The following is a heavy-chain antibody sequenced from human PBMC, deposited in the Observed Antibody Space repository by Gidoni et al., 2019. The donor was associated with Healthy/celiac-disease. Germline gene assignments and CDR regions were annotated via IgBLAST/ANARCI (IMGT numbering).Heavy chain of an antibody. J-gene: IGHJ4*02. Sequence: EVQLVESGGGLVQPGGSLRSPFPAFGFPFSSYAMSWVRQAPGKGLEWVSAISGSGGSTYYADSVKGRFTISRDNSKNTLYLQMNSLRAEDTAVYYCAKDKVVVAAIPDYWGQGTLVTVSS. D-gene: IGHD2-15*01. CDR2: ISGSGGST. CDR1: GFPFSSYA. CDR3: AKDKVVVAAIPDY. V-gene: IGHV3-23*04.